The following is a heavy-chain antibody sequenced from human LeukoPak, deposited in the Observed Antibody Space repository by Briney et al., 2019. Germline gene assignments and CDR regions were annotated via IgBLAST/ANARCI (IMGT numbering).Heavy chain of an antibody. D-gene: IGHD5-12*01. J-gene: IGHJ6*04. CDR3: TRDRWGGGYISRGMDV. CDR1: EFTFCDYA. Sequence: PGGSLRLSCTASEFTFCDYAISWVRQAPGKGLEWLGFIRSKDNDGTTDYAASVKGRFIISRDDSKSVTYLEMNDLKIEDTAVYYCTRDRWGGGYISRGMDVWGKGTTVTISS. V-gene: IGHV3-49*04. CDR2: IRSKDNDGTT.